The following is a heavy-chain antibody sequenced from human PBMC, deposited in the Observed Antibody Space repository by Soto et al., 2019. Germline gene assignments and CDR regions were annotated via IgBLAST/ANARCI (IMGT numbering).Heavy chain of an antibody. CDR3: ASLVGAVTPPLYYFDS. Sequence: PSETLSLTCTVSGGSISSGGYYWSWIRQHPGKGLEWIGYIYYSGSTYYNPSLKSRVTISVDTSKNQFSLKLSSVTAADTAVYYCASLVGAVTPPLYYFDSWGQGTLVTVSS. D-gene: IGHD4-4*01. J-gene: IGHJ4*02. V-gene: IGHV4-31*03. CDR1: GGSISSGGYY. CDR2: IYYSGST.